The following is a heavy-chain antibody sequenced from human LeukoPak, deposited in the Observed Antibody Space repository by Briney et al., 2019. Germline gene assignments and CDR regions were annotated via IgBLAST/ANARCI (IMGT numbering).Heavy chain of an antibody. CDR1: GGSISSYY. V-gene: IGHV4-59*01. CDR3: ARAGVGATTGWFDP. CDR2: IYYSGST. Sequence: PSETLSLTCTVSGGSISSYYWSWIRQPPGKGLEWIGYIYYSGSTNYNPSLKSRVTISVDTSKNQFSLKLSSVTAADTAVYYCARAGVGATTGWFDPWGQGTLVTVSS. D-gene: IGHD1-26*01. J-gene: IGHJ5*02.